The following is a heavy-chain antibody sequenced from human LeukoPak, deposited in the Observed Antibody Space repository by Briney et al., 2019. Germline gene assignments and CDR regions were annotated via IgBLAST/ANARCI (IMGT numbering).Heavy chain of an antibody. D-gene: IGHD3-22*01. CDR3: ARGPYYYDSSGYYNY. J-gene: IGHJ4*02. V-gene: IGHV3-7*01. CDR2: IKQDGSEK. Sequence: PGGSLRLSCAASGFTFSSYWMSWVRQAPGKGLEGVANIKQDGSEKYYVDSVKGRFTISRDNAKNSLYLQMNSLRAEDTAVYYCARGPYYYDSSGYYNYWGQGTLVTVSS. CDR1: GFTFSSYW.